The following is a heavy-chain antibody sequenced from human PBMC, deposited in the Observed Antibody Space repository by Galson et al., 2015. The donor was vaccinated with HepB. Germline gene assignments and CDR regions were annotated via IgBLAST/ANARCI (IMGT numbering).Heavy chain of an antibody. J-gene: IGHJ4*02. CDR2: IYPGDSDT. V-gene: IGHV5-51*01. CDR1: GYSFTSYW. Sequence: QSGAEVKKPGESPKISCKGSGYSFTSYWIGWVRQMPGKGLEWMGIIYPGDSDTRYSPSFQGQVTISADKSISTAYLQWSILKASDTAMYYCARHVLGSGLYGTYANWGQGTLVTVSS. CDR3: ARHVLGSGLYGTYAN. D-gene: IGHD2-8*01.